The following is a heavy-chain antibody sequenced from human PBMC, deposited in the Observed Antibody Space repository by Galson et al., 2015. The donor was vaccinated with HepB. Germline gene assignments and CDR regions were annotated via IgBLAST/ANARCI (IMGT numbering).Heavy chain of an antibody. CDR3: ARAIHDDEFWSCYYWGFDK. CDR2: INPNSGGT. Sequence: SVKVSCKASGYTFTNHYIHWVRQAPGQGLEWMGWINPNSGGTKYAQKFQGRVTVTRDTSIGTVYMDLNRLRSDDTAIYFCARAIHDDEFWSCYYWGFDKWGQVTLGTVSS. V-gene: IGHV1-2*02. D-gene: IGHD3-3*01. J-gene: IGHJ4*02. CDR1: GYTFTNHY.